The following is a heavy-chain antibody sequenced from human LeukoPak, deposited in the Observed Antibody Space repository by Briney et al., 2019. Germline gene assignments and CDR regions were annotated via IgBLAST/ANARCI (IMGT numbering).Heavy chain of an antibody. CDR3: ARVGGSWYLREDYFDY. J-gene: IGHJ4*02. Sequence: SETLSLTCTVSGGSISSGGYYWSWIRQHPGKGLEWIGYIYYSGSTYYNPSLKSRVTISVDTSKNQFSLKLSSVTAADTAVYYCARVGGSWYLREDYFDYWGQGTLVTVSS. D-gene: IGHD6-13*01. CDR1: GGSISSGGYY. CDR2: IYYSGST. V-gene: IGHV4-31*03.